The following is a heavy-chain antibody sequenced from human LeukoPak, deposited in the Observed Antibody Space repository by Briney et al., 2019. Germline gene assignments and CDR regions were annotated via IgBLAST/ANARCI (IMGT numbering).Heavy chain of an antibody. CDR2: ISSSGSTK. Sequence: GGSLRLSCAASGFTFNSYEMNWVRQAPGKGPEWVSYISSSGSTKYYADSVKGRFTISRDNAKNSLYLQVNSLRAEDTAVYYCARGSYCSGVSCYYGYWGQGTLVTVSS. J-gene: IGHJ4*02. V-gene: IGHV3-48*03. CDR1: GFTFNSYE. D-gene: IGHD2-15*01. CDR3: ARGSYCSGVSCYYGY.